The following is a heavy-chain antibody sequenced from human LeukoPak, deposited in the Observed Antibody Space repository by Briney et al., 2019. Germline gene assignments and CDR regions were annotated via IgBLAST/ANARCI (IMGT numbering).Heavy chain of an antibody. Sequence: QTGGSLRLSCAASGFTFSSYAMSWVRQAPGKGLEWVSGLSGSGGTTYYADLVEGRFIISRDNSDNKLYLQMNTLRAEDTALYYCAKSRSHSSAWYGSDFDSWGQGTLVTVPS. V-gene: IGHV3-23*01. D-gene: IGHD6-19*01. CDR2: LSGSGGTT. J-gene: IGHJ4*02. CDR1: GFTFSSYA. CDR3: AKSRSHSSAWYGSDFDS.